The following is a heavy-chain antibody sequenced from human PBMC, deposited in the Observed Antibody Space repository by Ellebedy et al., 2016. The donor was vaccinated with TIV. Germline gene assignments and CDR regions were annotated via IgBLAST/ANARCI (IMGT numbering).Heavy chain of an antibody. CDR3: ARSYSYYMDV. CDR2: TYYRSKWYN. Sequence: SETLSLTCAISGDSVSSNSATWSWIRQSPSRGLEWLGRTYYRSKWYNDYGVSVRSRLTINADTLKNQFSLQLNSVTPEDTAVYYCARSYSYYMDVWGKGTTVTVS. CDR1: GDSVSSNSAT. J-gene: IGHJ6*03. V-gene: IGHV6-1*01.